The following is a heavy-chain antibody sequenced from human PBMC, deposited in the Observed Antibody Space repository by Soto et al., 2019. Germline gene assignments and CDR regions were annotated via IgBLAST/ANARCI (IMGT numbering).Heavy chain of an antibody. J-gene: IGHJ6*02. Sequence: EVQLLEPGGGLVQPGGSLRLSCAASGFTFSSYAMSWVRQAPGKGLEWVSAISGSGGSTYYADSVKGRFTISRDNSKNTLYLQMNSLRAEDTAVYYCAFPNLPTYYDFWSGYFYGMDVWGQGTTVTVSS. CDR2: ISGSGGST. CDR1: GFTFSSYA. CDR3: AFPNLPTYYDFWSGYFYGMDV. V-gene: IGHV3-23*01. D-gene: IGHD3-3*01.